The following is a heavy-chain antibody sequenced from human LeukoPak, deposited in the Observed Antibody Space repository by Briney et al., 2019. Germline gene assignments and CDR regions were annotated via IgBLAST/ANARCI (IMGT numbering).Heavy chain of an antibody. D-gene: IGHD3-9*01. V-gene: IGHV3-21*01. CDR2: ISSSSTYI. Sequence: GGSLRLSCAASGFTFSSYSMNWVRQAPGKGLEWVSSISSSSTYIHYADSVKGRFTISRDNAKNSLSLQINSLRAEDTVVYYCARGGITIPTLLDIWGQGTMVTVSS. CDR1: GFTFSSYS. J-gene: IGHJ3*02. CDR3: ARGGITIPTLLDI.